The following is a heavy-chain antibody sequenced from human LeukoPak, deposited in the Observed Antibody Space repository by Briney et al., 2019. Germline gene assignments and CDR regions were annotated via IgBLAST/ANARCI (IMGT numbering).Heavy chain of an antibody. J-gene: IGHJ2*01. CDR2: IYTSGST. CDR3: ARPPLFYSSGWYANSYWYFDL. CDR1: GGSISSYY. Sequence: SETLSLTCTVSGGSISSYYWSWIRQPAGKGLEWIGRIYTSGSTNYNPSLKSRVTMSVDTSKNQFSLKLSSVTAADTAVYYCARPPLFYSSGWYANSYWYFDLWGRGTLVTVSS. D-gene: IGHD6-19*01. V-gene: IGHV4-4*07.